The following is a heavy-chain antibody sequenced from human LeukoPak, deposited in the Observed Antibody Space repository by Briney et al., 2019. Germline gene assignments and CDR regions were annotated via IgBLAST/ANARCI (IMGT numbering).Heavy chain of an antibody. V-gene: IGHV4-59*08. Sequence: PSETLSLTCTVSGGSISNYYWSWIRLPPGKGLEWIGYIYYSGSTYYNPSLKSRVTISVDTSKNQFSLKLSSVTAADTAVYYCARVAAMYGDEAWGQGTLVTVSS. CDR1: GGSISNYY. D-gene: IGHD4-17*01. CDR2: IYYSGST. J-gene: IGHJ5*02. CDR3: ARVAAMYGDEA.